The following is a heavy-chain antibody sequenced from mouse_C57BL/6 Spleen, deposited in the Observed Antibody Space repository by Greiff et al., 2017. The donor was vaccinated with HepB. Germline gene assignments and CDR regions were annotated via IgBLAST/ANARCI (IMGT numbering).Heavy chain of an antibody. CDR1: GFTFSDYY. CDR2: INYDGSST. Sequence: EVKLVESEGGLVQPGRSMKLSCTASGFTFSDYYMAWVRQVPEKGLEWVANINYDGSSTYYLDSLKSRFIISRDNAKSILYLQMSSLKSEDTATYYCARGGGSSYEGFAYWGQGTLVTVSA. J-gene: IGHJ3*01. D-gene: IGHD1-1*01. CDR3: ARGGGSSYEGFAY. V-gene: IGHV5-16*01.